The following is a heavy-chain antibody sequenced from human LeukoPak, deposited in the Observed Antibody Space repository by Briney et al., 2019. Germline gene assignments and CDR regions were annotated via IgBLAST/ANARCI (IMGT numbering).Heavy chain of an antibody. CDR1: GFTFSSYG. D-gene: IGHD3-9*01. CDR2: ISYDGSNK. CDR3: AREGANYDILTGYYTRGYYFDY. Sequence: GGSLRLSCAASGFTFSSYGMHWVRQAPGKGLEWVAVISYDGSNKYYADSVKGRFTISRDNAKNSLHLQMNSLRAEDTAVYYCAREGANYDILTGYYTRGYYFDYWGQGTLVTVSS. V-gene: IGHV3-30*03. J-gene: IGHJ4*02.